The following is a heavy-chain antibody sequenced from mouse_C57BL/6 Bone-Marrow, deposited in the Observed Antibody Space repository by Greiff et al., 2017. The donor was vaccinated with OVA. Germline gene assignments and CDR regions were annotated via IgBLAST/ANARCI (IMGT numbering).Heavy chain of an antibody. CDR2: IDPADSET. D-gene: IGHD4-1*01. CDR3: ARGGGNWDLDY. CDR1: GYTFTSYW. J-gene: IGHJ2*01. Sequence: QVQLKESGAELVRPGSSVKLSCKASGYTFTSYWMHWVKQRPIQGLEWIGNIDPADSETHYNQKFKDKATLTVDKSSSTAYMQLSSLTSEDSAVYYGARGGGNWDLDYWGQGTTLTVSS. V-gene: IGHV1-52*01.